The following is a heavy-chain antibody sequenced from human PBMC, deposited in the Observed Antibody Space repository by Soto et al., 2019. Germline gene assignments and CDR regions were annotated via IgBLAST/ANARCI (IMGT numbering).Heavy chain of an antibody. Sequence: GESLKLSCKVSGYTFNTYCFVWVRQMPGKGLEWVGIMCPRDSDTRYSPSSQGQVTTLADNAKNSLFLLMHSPGADATTAYYYARNFDCANGACYTGYYCYGLAVWGLGTTVIVSS. CDR2: MCPRDSDT. J-gene: IGHJ6*01. D-gene: IGHD2-8*01. CDR1: GYTFNTYC. V-gene: IGHV5-51*01. CDR3: ARNFDCANGACYTGYYCYGLAV.